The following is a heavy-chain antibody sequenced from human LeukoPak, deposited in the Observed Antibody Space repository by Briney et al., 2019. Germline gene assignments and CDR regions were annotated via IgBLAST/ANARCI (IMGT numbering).Heavy chain of an antibody. CDR1: GGSVSSGGYY. V-gene: IGHV4-61*08. CDR3: ARSKWKLLDY. Sequence: SETLSLTCTVSGGSVSSGGYYWSWIRQTPGKGLEWIGYIYYSGSTNYNPSLKSRVTISVDTSKNQFSLKLSSVTAADTAVYYCARSKWKLLDYWGQGTLVTVSS. D-gene: IGHD1-26*01. J-gene: IGHJ4*02. CDR2: IYYSGST.